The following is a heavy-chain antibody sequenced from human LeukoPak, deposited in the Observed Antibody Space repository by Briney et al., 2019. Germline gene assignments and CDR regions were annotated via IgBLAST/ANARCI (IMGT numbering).Heavy chain of an antibody. Sequence: ASVKVSCKASGYTFSSYGISWVRQAPGQGLEWMGWISAYNGNINYIEKFQGRVTMTTDTSTSTAYMELRSLRSDDTAVYYCAREHVSGTYYNPVGFDYWGQGTLVTVSS. D-gene: IGHD3-10*01. CDR3: AREHVSGTYYNPVGFDY. CDR2: ISAYNGNI. CDR1: GYTFSSYG. J-gene: IGHJ4*02. V-gene: IGHV1-18*04.